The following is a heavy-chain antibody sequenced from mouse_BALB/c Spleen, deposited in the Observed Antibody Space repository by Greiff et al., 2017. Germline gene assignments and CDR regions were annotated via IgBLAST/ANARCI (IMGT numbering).Heavy chain of an antibody. D-gene: IGHD1-2*01. V-gene: IGHV5-4*02. CDR2: ISDGGSYT. CDR3: ARSITTATDWFAY. CDR1: GFTFSDYY. J-gene: IGHJ3*01. Sequence: EVQLQESGGGLVKPGGSLKLSCAASGFTFSDYYMYWVRQTPEKRLEWVATISDGGSYTYYPDSVKGRFTISRDNAKNNLYLQMSSLKSEDTAMYYCARSITTATDWFAYWGQGTLVTVSA.